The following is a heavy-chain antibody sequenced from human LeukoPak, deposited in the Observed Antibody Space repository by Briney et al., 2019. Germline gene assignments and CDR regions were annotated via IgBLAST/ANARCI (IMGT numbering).Heavy chain of an antibody. V-gene: IGHV4-59*08. D-gene: IGHD5-12*01. CDR3: ARAIVATFATDY. Sequence: SETLSLTCTVSGGSISGYYWSWIRQPPGKGLEWIGYIHYSGTTNYNPSLKSRVTISLDTSKNQFSLKLSSVTAADTAVYYCARAIVATFATDYWGHGTLVTVTS. CDR2: IHYSGTT. J-gene: IGHJ4*01. CDR1: GGSISGYY.